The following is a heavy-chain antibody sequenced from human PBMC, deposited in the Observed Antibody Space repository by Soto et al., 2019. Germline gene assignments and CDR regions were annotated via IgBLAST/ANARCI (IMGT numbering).Heavy chain of an antibody. V-gene: IGHV1-18*01. D-gene: IGHD4-17*01. Sequence: QVQLVQSGVEVKRPGASVEVSCKASGYSFATYGISWVRQAPGQGLEWMGWISPYNGNSNSAPKLQGRVTMTTDTSTNTAYLELRSLGPDDTGIYYCVRDDRQADYGAKWYFDLWGRGTLVTVSS. CDR2: ISPYNGNS. CDR3: VRDDRQADYGAKWYFDL. J-gene: IGHJ2*01. CDR1: GYSFATYG.